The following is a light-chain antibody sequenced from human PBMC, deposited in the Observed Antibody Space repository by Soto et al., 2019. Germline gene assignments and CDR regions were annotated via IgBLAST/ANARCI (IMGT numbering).Light chain of an antibody. J-gene: IGLJ3*02. CDR1: STNIGAGYD. Sequence: QSVLTQPPSVSGARGQRVTISCTGSSTNIGAGYDVHWYQQLPGTAPKVLIYGNTNRPSGVPDRLSGSRSGTSASLAITGLQPEDEADYYCQSYDNSLVTWVFGGGTKLTVL. CDR3: QSYDNSLVTWV. V-gene: IGLV1-40*01. CDR2: GNT.